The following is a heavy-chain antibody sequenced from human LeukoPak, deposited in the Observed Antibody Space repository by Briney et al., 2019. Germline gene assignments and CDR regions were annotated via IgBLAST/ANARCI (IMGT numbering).Heavy chain of an antibody. CDR1: GYTFTAYY. D-gene: IGHD5-18*01. CDR2: VHPNSGDT. CDR3: ARDIGYNYCPKDYFDY. J-gene: IGHJ4*02. Sequence: GASVTVSCKASGYTFTAYYMHWVRQAPGQGPEWVGWVHPNSGDTNSALKFRGRITLTRDTSINTAYMELSGLTSDDTAVYYCARDIGYNYCPKDYFDYWGQGTLVTVSS. V-gene: IGHV1-2*02.